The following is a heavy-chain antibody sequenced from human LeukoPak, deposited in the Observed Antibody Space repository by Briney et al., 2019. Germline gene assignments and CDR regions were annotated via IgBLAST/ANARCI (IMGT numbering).Heavy chain of an antibody. V-gene: IGHV1-3*01. D-gene: IGHD3-22*01. Sequence: GASVKVSCKASGYTLTSYGISWVRQAPGQGLEWMGWINAGNGNTKYSQKFQGRVTITRDTSASTAYMELSSLRSEDTAVYYCARALTLIENSGYYDYWGQGTLVTVSS. CDR1: GYTLTSYG. CDR2: INAGNGNT. J-gene: IGHJ4*02. CDR3: ARALTLIENSGYYDY.